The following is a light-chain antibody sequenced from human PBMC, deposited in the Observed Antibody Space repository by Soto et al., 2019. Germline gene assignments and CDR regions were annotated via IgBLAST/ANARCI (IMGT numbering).Light chain of an antibody. CDR1: QRVNSD. CDR3: QRYDHWPPWT. CDR2: DAY. J-gene: IGKJ1*01. V-gene: IGKV3-15*01. Sequence: EIIMTQSPATLSVSPGESATLSCRASQRVNSDLAWYQQKPGQAPRLLIYDAYTRATGIPVRFSGSGSGTEFALTISNLQSEDFAVYYCQRYDHWPPWTCGQGTKVDIK.